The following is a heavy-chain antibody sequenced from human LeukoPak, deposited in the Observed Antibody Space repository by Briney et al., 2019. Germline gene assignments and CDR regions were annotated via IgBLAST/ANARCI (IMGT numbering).Heavy chain of an antibody. V-gene: IGHV3-23*01. J-gene: IGHJ4*02. D-gene: IGHD3-16*02. CDR3: ARPGPTFGGVITYFDY. CDR2: ISGSGGST. Sequence: GGTLRLSCAASGFTFSSYDINWVRQAPGKGLEWVSAISGSGGSTYYADSVKGRFTISRDNSKNTLYLQMNSLRAEDTALYYCARPGPTFGGVITYFDYWGQGTLVTVSS. CDR1: GFTFSSYD.